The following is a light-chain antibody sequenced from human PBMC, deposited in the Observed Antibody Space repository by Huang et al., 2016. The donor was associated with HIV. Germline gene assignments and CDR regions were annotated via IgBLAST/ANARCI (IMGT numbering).Light chain of an antibody. J-gene: IGKJ2*01. CDR2: DIS. CDR3: QQYNNWPPRYT. Sequence: EIVMTQSPVILSVSPGERATLSCRASQSVSSNLAWYQRKPGQPPRLLLYDISTRATGVPVRFSGSGSGTNFTLTITSLQSEDFALYYCQQYNNWPPRYTFGQGTKVDIK. CDR1: QSVSSN. V-gene: IGKV3-15*01.